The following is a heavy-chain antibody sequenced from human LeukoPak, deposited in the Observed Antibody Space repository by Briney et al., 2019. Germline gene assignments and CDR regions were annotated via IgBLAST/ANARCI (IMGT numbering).Heavy chain of an antibody. CDR1: GYTLTSYG. J-gene: IGHJ4*02. V-gene: IGHV1-69*13. Sequence: RASVKVSCKASGYTLTSYGISWVRQAPGQGLEWMGGIIPIFGTANYAQKFQGRVTITADESTSTAYMELSSLRSEDTAVYYCARGKTILDYWGQGNLVTVSS. CDR3: ARGKTILDY. D-gene: IGHD2-15*01. CDR2: IIPIFGTA.